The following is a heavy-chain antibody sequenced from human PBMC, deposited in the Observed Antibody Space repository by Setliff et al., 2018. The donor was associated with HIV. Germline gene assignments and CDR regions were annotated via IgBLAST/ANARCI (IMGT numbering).Heavy chain of an antibody. CDR3: TRGED. CDR1: GFTFEDYA. D-gene: IGHD1-26*01. Sequence: GGSLRLSCVGSGFTFEDYAMHWVRQAPGKGLEWVAGINWNSGSIGYGDSVRGRFTISRDNSKNTLYLQMNSLRAEDTGVYYCTRGEDWGQGTLVTVSS. J-gene: IGHJ4*02. V-gene: IGHV3-9*01. CDR2: INWNSGSI.